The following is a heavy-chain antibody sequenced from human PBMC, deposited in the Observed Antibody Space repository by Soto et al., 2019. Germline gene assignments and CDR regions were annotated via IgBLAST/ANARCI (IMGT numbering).Heavy chain of an antibody. V-gene: IGHV3-23*01. D-gene: IGHD4-4*01. CDR2: SSGSGSGGST. Sequence: PGGSLRLSCAASGFTFTNYAMTWVRAAPGKGLEWVSISSGSGSGGSTNYADSVKGRFTISRDNSKNTLYLQMNSLRVEDTAVYYCAKDRDDYRNYVFDYWGQGTLVTVSS. J-gene: IGHJ4*02. CDR3: AKDRDDYRNYVFDY. CDR1: GFTFTNYA.